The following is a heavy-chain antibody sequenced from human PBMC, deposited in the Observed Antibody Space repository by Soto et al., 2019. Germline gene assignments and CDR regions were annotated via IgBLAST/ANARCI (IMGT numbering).Heavy chain of an antibody. CDR2: IGTAGDT. CDR1: GFTFSSYD. Sequence: GGSLRLSCAASGFTFSSYDMHWVRQATGKGLEWVSAIGTAGDTYYPGSVKGRFTISRENAKNSLYLQMNSLRAGDTAVYYCARASSTNKLYYYYYYMGVWGKGTTVTVSS. CDR3: ARASSTNKLYYYYYYMGV. D-gene: IGHD2-2*01. J-gene: IGHJ6*03. V-gene: IGHV3-13*01.